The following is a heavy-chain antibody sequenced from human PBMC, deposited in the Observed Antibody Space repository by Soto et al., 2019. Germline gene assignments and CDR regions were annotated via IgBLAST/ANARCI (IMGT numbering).Heavy chain of an antibody. Sequence: QVQLVQSGAEVKKPGASVKVSCKASGYTFTSYAMHWVRQAPGQRLEWMGWINAGNGNTKYSQKFQGRVTITRDTSASTAYMELSSLRSEDTAVYYCARDRGGSMIVVVITTYFDYWGQGTLVTVSS. J-gene: IGHJ4*02. CDR2: INAGNGNT. CDR3: ARDRGGSMIVVVITTYFDY. D-gene: IGHD3-22*01. CDR1: GYTFTSYA. V-gene: IGHV1-3*01.